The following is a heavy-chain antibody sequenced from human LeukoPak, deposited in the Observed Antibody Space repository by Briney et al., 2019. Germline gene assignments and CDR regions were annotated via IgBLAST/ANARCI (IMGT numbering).Heavy chain of an antibody. Sequence: GGSLRLSCAASGLTVSKNYMSWVRQAPGKGLESVSVIYSGGSTYYADSVRGRFIISRDNSKNTLYLQMNSLRVEDTAVYFCAKGSSAWSATFQYFQHWGQGTLVTVSS. CDR1: GLTVSKNY. CDR2: IYSGGST. V-gene: IGHV3-53*01. J-gene: IGHJ1*01. D-gene: IGHD6-13*01. CDR3: AKGSSAWSATFQYFQH.